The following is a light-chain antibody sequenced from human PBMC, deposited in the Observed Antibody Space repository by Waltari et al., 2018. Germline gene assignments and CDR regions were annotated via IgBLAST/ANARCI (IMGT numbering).Light chain of an antibody. CDR3: SSYTTTTTLVV. V-gene: IGLV2-14*03. CDR1: SSDIGDYDF. Sequence: QSVLTQPASVSGSPGQSITISCTGKSSDIGDYDFVSWYQKQSGKAPKLLIYDVTNRASGVSYRFSGSKSGNTASLTISGLQAEDEGDYYCSSYTTTTTLVVFGGGTKLTVL. J-gene: IGLJ3*02. CDR2: DVT.